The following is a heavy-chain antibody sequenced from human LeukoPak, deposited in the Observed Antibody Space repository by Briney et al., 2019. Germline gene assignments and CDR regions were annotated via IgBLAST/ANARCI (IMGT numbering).Heavy chain of an antibody. V-gene: IGHV1-8*03. D-gene: IGHD6-13*01. J-gene: IGHJ5*02. Sequence: ASVKVSCKASGYTFTSYDINWVRQATGQGLEWMGWMNPNSGNTGYAQKFQGRVTITRNTSISTAYMELSSLRSEDTAVYYCARGAGSSSWYNWFDPWGQGTLVTVSS. CDR3: ARGAGSSSWYNWFDP. CDR1: GYTFTSYD. CDR2: MNPNSGNT.